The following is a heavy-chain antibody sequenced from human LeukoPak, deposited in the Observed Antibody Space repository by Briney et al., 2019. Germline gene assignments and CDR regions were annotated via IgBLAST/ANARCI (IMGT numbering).Heavy chain of an antibody. Sequence: EASVKVSCKASGGTFSSYAISWVRQAPGQGLEWMGRIIPILGIANYAQKFQGRVTITADKSTSTAYMELSSLRSEDTAVYYCARGGELTSFYDAFDIWGQGTMVTVSS. CDR1: GGTFSSYA. J-gene: IGHJ3*02. CDR2: IIPILGIA. V-gene: IGHV1-69*04. D-gene: IGHD2-2*01. CDR3: ARGGELTSFYDAFDI.